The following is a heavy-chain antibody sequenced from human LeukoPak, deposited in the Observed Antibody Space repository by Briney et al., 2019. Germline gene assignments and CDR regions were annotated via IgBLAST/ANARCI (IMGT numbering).Heavy chain of an antibody. D-gene: IGHD3-22*01. J-gene: IGHJ4*02. V-gene: IGHV4-61*02. CDR2: IYTSGST. CDR1: GGSISSGSYY. Sequence: SETLSLTCTVSGGSISSGSYYWSWIRQPAGKGLEWIGRIYTSGSTNYNPSLKSRVTISVDTSKNQFSLKLSSVTAADTAVYYCARVSWHYYDSSELEYYFDYWGQGTLVTVSS. CDR3: ARVSWHYYDSSELEYYFDY.